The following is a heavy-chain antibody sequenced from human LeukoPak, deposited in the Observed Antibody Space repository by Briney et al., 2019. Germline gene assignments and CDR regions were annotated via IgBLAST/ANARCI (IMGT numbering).Heavy chain of an antibody. CDR2: IYYSGST. CDR3: ARENHDYGDFSFFDY. Sequence: SETLSLTCTVSGGSISSYYWSWIRQPPGKGLEWIGYIYYSGSTNYNPSLKSRVTISVATSKNQFSLKLSSVTAADTAVYYCARENHDYGDFSFFDYWGQGTLVTVSS. D-gene: IGHD4-17*01. CDR1: GGSISSYY. J-gene: IGHJ4*02. V-gene: IGHV4-59*01.